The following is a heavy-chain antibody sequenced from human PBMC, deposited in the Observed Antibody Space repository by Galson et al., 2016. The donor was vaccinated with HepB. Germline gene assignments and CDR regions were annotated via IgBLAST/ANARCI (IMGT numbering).Heavy chain of an antibody. CDR1: GFTFSSYS. Sequence: SLRLSCAASGFTFSSYSINWVRQAPGKGLEWVSAISRSGSYIYYADSVKGRLTISRDNSKNAVYLQMNSLRAEETAVYYCARVIGWFAENPGGSFDIWGQGTMVTVSS. CDR2: ISRSGSYI. J-gene: IGHJ3*02. CDR3: ARVIGWFAENPGGSFDI. V-gene: IGHV3-21*01. D-gene: IGHD3-10*01.